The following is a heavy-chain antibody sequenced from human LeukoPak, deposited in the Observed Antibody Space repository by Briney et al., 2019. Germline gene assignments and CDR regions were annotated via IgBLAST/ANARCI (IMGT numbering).Heavy chain of an antibody. CDR3: ARGDGYYDSSGYYYFDY. Sequence: SQTLSLTCTVSGGSISSGGYYWSWIRQPPGKGLEWIGYIYYSGSTNYNPSLKSRVTISVDTSKNQFSLKLSSVTAADTAVYYCARGDGYYDSSGYYYFDYWGQGTLVTVSS. J-gene: IGHJ4*02. D-gene: IGHD3-22*01. CDR2: IYYSGST. CDR1: GGSISSGGYY. V-gene: IGHV4-61*08.